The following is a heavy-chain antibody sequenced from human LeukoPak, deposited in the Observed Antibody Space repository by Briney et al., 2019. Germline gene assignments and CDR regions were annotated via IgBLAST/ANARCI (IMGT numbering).Heavy chain of an antibody. Sequence: SGPTLVEPTQTLTLTCTFSGFSLSTSGVGVGWIRQPPGKALEWLALIYWDDDKRYSPSLKSRLPITKDTSKNQVVLTMTNMDPVDTATYCCAHRPQLRFGECFDYWGQGTLVTVSS. D-gene: IGHD3-10*01. CDR2: IYWDDDK. CDR3: AHRPQLRFGECFDY. CDR1: GFSLSTSGVG. V-gene: IGHV2-5*02. J-gene: IGHJ4*02.